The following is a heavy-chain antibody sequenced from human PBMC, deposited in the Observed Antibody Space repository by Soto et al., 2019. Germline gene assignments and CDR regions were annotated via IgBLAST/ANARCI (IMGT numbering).Heavy chain of an antibody. V-gene: IGHV4-34*01. J-gene: IGHJ5*02. Sequence: SETLSLTCTVYGESFNGYYWSWIRQPPGKGLEWIGEINYSGSNNYNPSLKTRLTILVDTSKKQFSLKLTSVTAADTAVYYCVRPRRVGHCIGPSCHNRFDPCAQ. CDR2: INYSGSN. CDR1: GESFNGYY. CDR3: VRPRRVGHCIGPSCHNRFDP. D-gene: IGHD2-15*01.